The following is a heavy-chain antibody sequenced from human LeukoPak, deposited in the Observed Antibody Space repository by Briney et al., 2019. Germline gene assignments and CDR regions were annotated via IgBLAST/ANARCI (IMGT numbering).Heavy chain of an antibody. CDR1: GGSFSGYY. V-gene: IGHV4-34*01. CDR2: INHSGST. J-gene: IGHJ4*02. CDR3: ARGASSGWNGRDY. Sequence: SETLSLTCAVYGGSFSGYYWSWIRQPPGKGLERIGEINHSGSTNYNPSLKSRVTISVDTSKNQFSLKLSSVTAADTAVYYCARGASSGWNGRDYWGQGTLVTVSS. D-gene: IGHD6-19*01.